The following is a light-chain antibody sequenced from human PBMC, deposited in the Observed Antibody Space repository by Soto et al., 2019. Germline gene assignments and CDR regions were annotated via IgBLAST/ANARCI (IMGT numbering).Light chain of an antibody. J-gene: IGKJ1*01. Sequence: DLQMTQSPSSLSAYVGDRVTITCQASQDISNYLNWYQQKPGKAPKLLIYDASNLETGVPSRFSGSGSGTDFTFTISSLQPEDIATYYCQQYGTFGQGTKVEIK. CDR2: DAS. V-gene: IGKV1-33*01. CDR3: QQYGT. CDR1: QDISNY.